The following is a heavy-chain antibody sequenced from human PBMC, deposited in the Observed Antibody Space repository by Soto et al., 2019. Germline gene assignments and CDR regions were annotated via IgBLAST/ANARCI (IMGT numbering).Heavy chain of an antibody. CDR2: AYHNGFT. CDR1: GGSITSYY. J-gene: IGHJ6*02. Sequence: SETLSLTCTVSGGSITSYYWNWIRQPPGEGLESIGYAYHNGFTSYNPSLKSRVTISVDTSKNQFSLKLSSVTAADTAVYYCARDKRGAGMDVWGQGTTVTVSS. CDR3: ARDKRGAGMDV. V-gene: IGHV4-59*01.